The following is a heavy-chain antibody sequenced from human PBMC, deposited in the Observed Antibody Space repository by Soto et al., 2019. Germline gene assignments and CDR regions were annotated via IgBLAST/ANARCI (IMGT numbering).Heavy chain of an antibody. V-gene: IGHV3-66*01. CDR1: GFTVSSNY. D-gene: IGHD3-10*01. Sequence: EVQLVESGGGLVQPGGSLRLSCAASGFTVSSNYMSWVRQAPGKGLEWVSVIYSGGSTYYADSVKGRFTISRDNSKNTLDVQSNSLRAEDTAVYYSARDGTAGELLVYRGQGTLVTVSP. CDR2: IYSGGST. J-gene: IGHJ4*02. CDR3: ARDGTAGELLVY.